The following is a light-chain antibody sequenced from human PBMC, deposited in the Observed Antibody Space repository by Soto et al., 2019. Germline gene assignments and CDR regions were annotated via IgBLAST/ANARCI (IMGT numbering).Light chain of an antibody. V-gene: IGKV3-11*01. CDR2: GAS. J-gene: IGKJ5*01. Sequence: EIVLTLSPRTLSLSTGEIATLACGAIQSVSNNYLAWYQQKPGQAPRLLIYGASNRATGIPARFSGSGSGTDFTLTIGSLEPEDFAVYYCQQRSNWPRITFDQGTRLEIK. CDR3: QQRSNWPRIT. CDR1: QSVSNNY.